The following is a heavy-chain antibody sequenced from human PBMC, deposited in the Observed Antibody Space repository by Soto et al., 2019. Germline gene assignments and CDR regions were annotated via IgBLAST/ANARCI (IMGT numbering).Heavy chain of an antibody. CDR1: GFTFSSYW. D-gene: IGHD2-2*01. J-gene: IGHJ5*02. Sequence: EVQLVESGGGLVQPGGSLRLSCAASGFTFSSYWMHWVRQVPGKGLVCVSRINSDGSSTNYADSVKGRFTISRDNAKNTLYLQMNSLRVEDTAVYYCARALAVTGARGENWFDPWGQGTLVTVSS. V-gene: IGHV3-74*01. CDR2: INSDGSST. CDR3: ARALAVTGARGENWFDP.